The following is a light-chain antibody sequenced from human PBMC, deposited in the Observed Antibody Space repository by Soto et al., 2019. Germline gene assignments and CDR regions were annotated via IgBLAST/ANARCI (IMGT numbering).Light chain of an antibody. J-gene: IGLJ2*01. CDR1: RGHNSYA. CDR3: QTWGTGIQV. Sequence: QPVLTQSPSASASLGASVKLTCTLNRGHNSYAIAWHQQQPEKGPRYLMRLNSDGSHTKGDGIPDRFSGSSSGAERYLTISSLQSEDEADYYCQTWGTGIQVFGGGTKLTVL. CDR2: LNSDGSH. V-gene: IGLV4-69*01.